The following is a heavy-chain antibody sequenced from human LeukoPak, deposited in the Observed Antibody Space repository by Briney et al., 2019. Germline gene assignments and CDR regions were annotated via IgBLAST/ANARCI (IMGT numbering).Heavy chain of an antibody. CDR3: AKVDGFRGVIQYYFDY. V-gene: IGHV3-9*01. CDR2: ISWNSGSI. Sequence: GRSLRLSCAASGFTFDDYAMHWVRQAPGKGLEWVSGISWNSGSIGYADSVKGRFTISRDNAKNSLYLQMNSLRAEDTALYYCAKVDGFRGVIQYYFDYWGQGTLVTVSS. D-gene: IGHD3-10*01. J-gene: IGHJ4*02. CDR1: GFTFDDYA.